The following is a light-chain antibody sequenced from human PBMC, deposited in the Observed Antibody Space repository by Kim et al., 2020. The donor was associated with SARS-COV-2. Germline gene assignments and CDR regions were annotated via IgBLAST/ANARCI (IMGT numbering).Light chain of an antibody. J-gene: IGLJ3*02. CDR1: ALRGRY. V-gene: IGLV3-1*01. Sequence: GSPRPTASSTCSGDALRGRYACWYRQRPGQTPVLVIYQDDKRPSGIPERFSGDNSGNTATLTISGTQAMDEADYYCQAWDSSTAVFGGGTQLTVL. CDR3: QAWDSSTAV. CDR2: QDD.